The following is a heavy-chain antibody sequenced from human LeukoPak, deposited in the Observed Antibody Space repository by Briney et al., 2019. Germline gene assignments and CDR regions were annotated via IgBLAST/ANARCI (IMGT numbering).Heavy chain of an antibody. Sequence: GESLKISCKGSEYSFTRYWIGWVRQIPGKGLEWMGIIYPGDSDTRYSPSFQGQVTISADKSISTAYLQWSSLKASDTAIYYCARHQSSGYKWFDPWGQGTLVSVSS. CDR1: EYSFTRYW. CDR3: ARHQSSGYKWFDP. CDR2: IYPGDSDT. D-gene: IGHD3-10*01. J-gene: IGHJ5*02. V-gene: IGHV5-51*01.